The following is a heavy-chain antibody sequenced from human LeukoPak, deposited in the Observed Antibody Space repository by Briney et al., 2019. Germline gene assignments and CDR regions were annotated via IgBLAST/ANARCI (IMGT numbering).Heavy chain of an antibody. D-gene: IGHD4-17*01. J-gene: IGHJ4*02. CDR1: GFTFSSYG. V-gene: IGHV3-33*01. Sequence: GGSLRLSCAASGFTFSSYGMHWVRQAPGEGLEWVAVIWYDGSNKYYADSVKGRFTISRDNSKNTLYLQMNSLRAEDTAVYYCARALPTVTYFDYWGQGTLVTVSS. CDR3: ARALPTVTYFDY. CDR2: IWYDGSNK.